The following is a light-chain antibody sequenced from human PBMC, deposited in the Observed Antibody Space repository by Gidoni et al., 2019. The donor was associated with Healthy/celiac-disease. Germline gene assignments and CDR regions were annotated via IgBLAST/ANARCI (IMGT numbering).Light chain of an antibody. CDR3: QQYNNWPPLT. CDR2: GAP. V-gene: IGKV3-15*01. J-gene: IGKJ4*01. Sequence: EIVMTQSPATLSVSPGERATLSCSASQSVSSNLAWYQQKPGQAPRLLIYGAPTRATGIPARFRGSGSGTEFTLTISSLQSEDFAVYYCQQYNNWPPLTFGGGTKVEFK. CDR1: QSVSSN.